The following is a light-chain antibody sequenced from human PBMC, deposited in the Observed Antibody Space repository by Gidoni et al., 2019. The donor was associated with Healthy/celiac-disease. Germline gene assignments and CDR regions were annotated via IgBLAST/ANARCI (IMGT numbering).Light chain of an antibody. CDR2: DAS. J-gene: IGKJ4*01. CDR1: QSISSW. CDR3: QQYNSYSPLT. V-gene: IGKV1-5*01. Sequence: DIQMTQSPSTLSASVGDRVTITCRASQSISSWLAWYQQKPGKAPKLLIYDASSLESGVPSRFSGSGSGTEFTLTISRLQPDDFATYYCQQYNSYSPLTFXGXTKVEIK.